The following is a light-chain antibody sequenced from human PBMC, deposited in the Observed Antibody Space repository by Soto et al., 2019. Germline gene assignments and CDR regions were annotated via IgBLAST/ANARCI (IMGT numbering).Light chain of an antibody. J-gene: IGLJ1*01. CDR2: SNN. V-gene: IGLV1-47*02. CDR3: AAWDDSLSGYV. CDR1: DSNVGSKY. Sequence: QLVLTQPPSASGTPGQRITISCSGSDSNVGSKYVYWYHQVPGTAPKLLIESNNQRPSGVPDRFSGSKSGTSASLAISGLRSEDEGDYYCAAWDDSLSGYVFGTGTKLTVL.